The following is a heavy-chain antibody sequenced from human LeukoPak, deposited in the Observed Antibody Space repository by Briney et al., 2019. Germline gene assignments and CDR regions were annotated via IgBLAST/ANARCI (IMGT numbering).Heavy chain of an antibody. CDR3: ARRSYDFWSGYGGLYYFDY. CDR2: IYPGDSDT. Sequence: GESLKISCKGSGYSFASYWIGWVRQMPGKGLEWMGIIYPGDSDTRYSPSFQGQVTISADKSISTAYPQWSSLKASDTAMYYCARRSYDFWSGYGGLYYFDYWGQGTLVTVSS. J-gene: IGHJ4*02. D-gene: IGHD3-3*01. V-gene: IGHV5-51*01. CDR1: GYSFASYW.